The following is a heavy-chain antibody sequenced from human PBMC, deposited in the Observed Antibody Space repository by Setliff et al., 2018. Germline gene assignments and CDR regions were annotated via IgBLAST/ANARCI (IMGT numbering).Heavy chain of an antibody. V-gene: IGHV4-39*01. CDR3: ARGLSSSWYLYYYGMDV. J-gene: IGHJ6*01. D-gene: IGHD6-13*01. CDR1: GGSISSSSYY. CDR2: IYYSGST. Sequence: TLSLTCTVSGGSISSSSYYWGWIRQPPGKGLEWIGSIYYSGSTYYNPSLKSRVTISVDTSKNQFSLKLSSVTAADTAVYYCARGLSSSWYLYYYGMDVWG.